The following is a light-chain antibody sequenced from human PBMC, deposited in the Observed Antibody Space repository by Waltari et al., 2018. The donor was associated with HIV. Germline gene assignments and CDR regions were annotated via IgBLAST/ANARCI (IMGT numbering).Light chain of an antibody. J-gene: IGLJ2*01. CDR3: FSYAGNNYLL. Sequence: QSALTQPPSASGSPGQSVTISCAGTSSDIGLYNFVSWYHHPPGKAPKLMISEVSRRPSGVPDRFSGSKSGNTASLTVSGLQAEDEAAYYCFSYAGNNYLLFGGGTKLTVL. CDR1: SSDIGLYNF. V-gene: IGLV2-8*01. CDR2: EVS.